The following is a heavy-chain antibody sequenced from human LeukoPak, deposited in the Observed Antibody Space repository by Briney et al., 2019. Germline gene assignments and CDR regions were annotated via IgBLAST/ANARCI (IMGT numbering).Heavy chain of an antibody. Sequence: GASVKVSCKASGYSFTSYYMHWVRQAPGQGLEWMGMINPSGGSISYAQKFQGRVTMTRDTSTSTVYMELSSLRSEDTAVYYCARDPYYYGSGSYSGGDYWGQGTLVTVSS. CDR1: GYSFTSYY. V-gene: IGHV1-46*01. CDR2: INPSGGSI. J-gene: IGHJ4*02. D-gene: IGHD3-10*01. CDR3: ARDPYYYGSGSYSGGDY.